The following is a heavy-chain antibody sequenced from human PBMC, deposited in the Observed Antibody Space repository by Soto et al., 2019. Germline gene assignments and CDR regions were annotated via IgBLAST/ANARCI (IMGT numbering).Heavy chain of an antibody. D-gene: IGHD6-13*01. V-gene: IGHV3-30*09. CDR1: GFIFSDYA. J-gene: IGHJ4*02. Sequence: QVQLVESGGGVVQPGRSLRLSCAASGFIFSDYAMHWVRQAPGKGLEWVAVISYGVDNKYYADSVRGRFAISRDNLKNTLDLQMNSLNPEDTAVYHCAKARHSTSWYGLEADLWGQGTLVTVSS. CDR3: AKARHSTSWYGLEADL. CDR2: ISYGVDNK.